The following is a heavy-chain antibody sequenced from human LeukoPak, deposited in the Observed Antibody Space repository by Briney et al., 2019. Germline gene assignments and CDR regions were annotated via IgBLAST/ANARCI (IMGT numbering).Heavy chain of an antibody. CDR1: GFTFSSYA. Sequence: GGSLRLSCAASGFTFSSYAMNWVRQAPGKGLEWVANIKQDGSEKYYVDSVKGRFTISRDNAKNSLYLQMNSLGAEDTAVYYCARDSIAAAGPFYYYYYMDVWGKGTTVTVSS. V-gene: IGHV3-7*01. D-gene: IGHD6-13*01. J-gene: IGHJ6*03. CDR2: IKQDGSEK. CDR3: ARDSIAAAGPFYYYYYMDV.